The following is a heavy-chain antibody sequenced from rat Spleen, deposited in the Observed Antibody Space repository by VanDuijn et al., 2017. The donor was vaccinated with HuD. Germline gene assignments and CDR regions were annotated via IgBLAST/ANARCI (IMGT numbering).Heavy chain of an antibody. CDR3: ARHVDYGSLLDY. V-gene: IGHV5-22*01. D-gene: IGHD1-11*01. J-gene: IGHJ2*01. CDR1: GFTFSDYY. Sequence: EVQLVESGGGLVQPGRSQKLSCGASGFTFSDYYMAWVRQTPKKGLEWVASISYEGSSTYYGDSVKGRFTISRDNAKTTLYLRMNSLRSEDTATYYCARHVDYGSLLDYWGQGVMVTVSS. CDR2: ISYEGSST.